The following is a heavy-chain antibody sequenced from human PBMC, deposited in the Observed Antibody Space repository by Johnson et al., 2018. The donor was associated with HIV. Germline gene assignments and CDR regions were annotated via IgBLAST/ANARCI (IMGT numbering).Heavy chain of an antibody. J-gene: IGHJ3*02. CDR2: ISYDGSNK. D-gene: IGHD6-19*01. CDR1: GFTFSSYG. V-gene: IGHV3-30*18. Sequence: QVQLVESGGGVVQPGRSLRLSCAASGFTFSSYGMHWVRQAPGKGLAWVAVISYDGSNKYYADSVKGRFTISRDNPKNTLYLQMNSLRAEDTAIYYCAKLRKKQWLVGEAFDIWGQGTMVTVSS. CDR3: AKLRKKQWLVGEAFDI.